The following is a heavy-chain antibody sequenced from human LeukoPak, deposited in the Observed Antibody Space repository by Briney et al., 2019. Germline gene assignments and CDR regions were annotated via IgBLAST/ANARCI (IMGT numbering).Heavy chain of an antibody. Sequence: SSETLSLTCAVYGGSFSGYYWSWIRQPPGKGLEWIGEINHSGSTNYNPSLKSRVTISVDTSKNQFSLKLSSVTAADTAVYYCARGTLPTVIYYYYGMDVWGQGTTVTVSS. V-gene: IGHV4-34*01. D-gene: IGHD4-11*01. CDR2: INHSGST. CDR1: GGSFSGYY. CDR3: ARGTLPTVIYYYYGMDV. J-gene: IGHJ6*02.